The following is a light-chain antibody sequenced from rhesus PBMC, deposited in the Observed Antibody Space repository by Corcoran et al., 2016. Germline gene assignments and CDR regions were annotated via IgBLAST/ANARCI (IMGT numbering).Light chain of an antibody. V-gene: IGKV4-1*01. J-gene: IGKJ4*01. CDR3: QQYYSTPLT. CDR2: WAS. CDR1: QSLLYSSNNKNY. Sequence: DIVMTQSPDSLAVSLGERVTINCKSSQSLLYSSNNKNYLPWYQQKPGQAPKLLIYWASTRESGVPNRVSGSGSGTDFTLTISGLQAEDVAVYYCQQYYSTPLTFGGGTKVEIK.